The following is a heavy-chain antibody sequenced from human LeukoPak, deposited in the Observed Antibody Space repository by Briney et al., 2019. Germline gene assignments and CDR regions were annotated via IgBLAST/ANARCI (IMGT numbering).Heavy chain of an antibody. J-gene: IGHJ4*02. Sequence: PGGSLRLSWPASGFTFSSYAMHWVRQAAGQGLEWVAVISYDGSNKYYADSVKGRFTISRDNSKNTLYLQMNSLRAEDTAVYYCARGRRGYYYDSSGYYGFDYWGQGTLVTVSS. CDR3: ARGRRGYYYDSSGYYGFDY. CDR2: ISYDGSNK. D-gene: IGHD3-22*01. V-gene: IGHV3-30-3*01. CDR1: GFTFSSYA.